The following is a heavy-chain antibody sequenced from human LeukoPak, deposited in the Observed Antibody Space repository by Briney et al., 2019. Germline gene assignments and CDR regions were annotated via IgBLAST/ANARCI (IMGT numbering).Heavy chain of an antibody. CDR1: GGSISSGSYY. D-gene: IGHD6-13*01. Sequence: SQTLSLTCTVSGGSISSGSYYWSWIRQPPGKGLEWIGRIYTSGSTYYNPSLKSRVTISVDTSKNHFSLKLSSVTSADTAVYYGAREVGVGSSWYSNYYYYMDVWGKGTTVTVSS. J-gene: IGHJ6*03. CDR2: IYTSGST. CDR3: AREVGVGSSWYSNYYYYMDV. V-gene: IGHV4-61*02.